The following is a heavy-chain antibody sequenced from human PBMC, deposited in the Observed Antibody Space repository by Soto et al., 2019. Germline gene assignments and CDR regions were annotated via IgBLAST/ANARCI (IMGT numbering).Heavy chain of an antibody. CDR1: GGSISSGGYS. Sequence: QLQLQESGSGLVKPSQTLSLTCAVSGGSISSGGYSWSWIRQPPWKGLAWSGYIYHSGSTYDNPYLKRRVTISVDRSKNQFSLKLSSVTAADTAVYYCARASTTVTTLDYWGQGTLVTVSS. V-gene: IGHV4-30-2*01. D-gene: IGHD4-17*01. CDR2: IYHSGST. CDR3: ARASTTVTTLDY. J-gene: IGHJ4*02.